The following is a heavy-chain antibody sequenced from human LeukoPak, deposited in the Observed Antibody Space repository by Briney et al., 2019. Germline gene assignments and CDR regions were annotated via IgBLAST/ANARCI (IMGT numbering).Heavy chain of an antibody. CDR3: ARRVGASSKMDV. CDR1: GFISSNYW. CDR2: IRQDGSEK. J-gene: IGHJ6*04. V-gene: IGHV3-7*03. Sequence: GGSLRLSCATSGFISSNYWINWVRQAPGKGLEWVANIRQDGSEKYYMESVRGRFTISRDNAKNSLYLQMNSLRAEDTAVYYCARRVGASSKMDVGGKGTTVTVSS. D-gene: IGHD1-26*01.